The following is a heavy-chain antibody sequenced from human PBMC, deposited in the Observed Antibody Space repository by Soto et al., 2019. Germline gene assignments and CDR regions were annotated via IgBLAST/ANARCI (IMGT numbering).Heavy chain of an antibody. D-gene: IGHD6-19*01. Sequence: PGGSLRLSCAASGFTFSSYSMNWVRQAPGKGLEWVSYISSSSSTIYYADSVKGRFTISRDNAKNSLYLQMNSLRDEGTAVYYCARVGSSGWYSAKKYYYYGMDVWGQGTTVTVSS. J-gene: IGHJ6*02. CDR2: ISSSSSTI. CDR1: GFTFSSYS. CDR3: ARVGSSGWYSAKKYYYYGMDV. V-gene: IGHV3-48*02.